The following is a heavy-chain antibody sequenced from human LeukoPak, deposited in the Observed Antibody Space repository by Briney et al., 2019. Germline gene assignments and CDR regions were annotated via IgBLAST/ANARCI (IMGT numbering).Heavy chain of an antibody. CDR3: ARHRRVQDKVVAAPFDY. CDR1: GGSISSSSYY. CDR2: IYYSGGT. Sequence: PSETLSLTCTVSGGSISSSSYYWGWIRQPPGKGLEWIGSIYYSGGTYYNPSLKSRVTISVDTSKNQFSLKLSSVTAADTAVYYCARHRRVQDKVVAAPFDYWGQGTLVTVSS. V-gene: IGHV4-39*01. J-gene: IGHJ4*02. D-gene: IGHD2-15*01.